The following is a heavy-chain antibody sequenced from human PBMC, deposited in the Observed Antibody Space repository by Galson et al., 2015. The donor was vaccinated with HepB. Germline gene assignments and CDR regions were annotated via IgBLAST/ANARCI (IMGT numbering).Heavy chain of an antibody. CDR3: TRPLTYGDGLELKWFDP. Sequence: SLRLSCAASGFTFSGSAMHWVRQASGKGLEWVGRIRSKVNNYATAYAASVKGRFTISRDDSKNTAYLQMNSLKTEDTAVYYCTRPLTYGDGLELKWFDPWGQGTLVTVSS. CDR1: GFTFSGSA. J-gene: IGHJ5*02. V-gene: IGHV3-73*01. CDR2: IRSKVNNYAT. D-gene: IGHD2-8*01.